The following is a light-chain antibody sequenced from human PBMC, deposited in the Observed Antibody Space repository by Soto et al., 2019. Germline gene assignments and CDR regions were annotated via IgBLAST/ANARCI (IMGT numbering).Light chain of an antibody. J-gene: IGKJ1*01. CDR3: MQGSHWPRT. V-gene: IGKV2-30*01. Sequence: EVVMTQSPLSLPVTLGQPASISCRSSQSLVNSDGNTYLNWFHQRPGKSPRRLIYKVSNRDSVVPDRFSVSGSGTDFTLRISRVEAEDVGVYYCMQGSHWPRTFGQGTRVEIK. CDR1: QSLVNSDGNTY. CDR2: KVS.